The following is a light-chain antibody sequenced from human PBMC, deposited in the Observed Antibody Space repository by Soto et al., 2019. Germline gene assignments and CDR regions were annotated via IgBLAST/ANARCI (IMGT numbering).Light chain of an antibody. Sequence: DIVMTQSPLSLPVTPGEPASISCRSSQSLLHSNGYTYLDWYLQKPGQSPQLLIYLVSNRASGVPDRFSGSGSGTDFTLKISRVEAEDVGVYYCMQPLQTPYIFGQGTKLDIK. V-gene: IGKV2-28*01. CDR1: QSLLHSNGYTY. CDR3: MQPLQTPYI. J-gene: IGKJ2*01. CDR2: LVS.